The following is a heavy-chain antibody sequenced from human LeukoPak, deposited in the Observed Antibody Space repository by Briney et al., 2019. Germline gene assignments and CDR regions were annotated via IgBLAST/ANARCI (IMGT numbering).Heavy chain of an antibody. CDR1: GFTFSSYA. CDR2: ISYDGSNK. J-gene: IGHJ5*02. CDR3: ASLYSGYT. V-gene: IGHV3-30-3*01. Sequence: PGRSLRLSCAASGFTFSSYAMHWVRQAPGKGLEWVAVISYDGSNKYYADSVKGRFTISRDNSKNTLYLQMNSLRAEDTAVYYCASLYSGYTWGQGTLGTVSS. D-gene: IGHD5-12*01.